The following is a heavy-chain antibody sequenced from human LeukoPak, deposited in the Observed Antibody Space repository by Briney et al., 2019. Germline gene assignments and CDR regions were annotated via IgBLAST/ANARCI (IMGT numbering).Heavy chain of an antibody. CDR2: ISYDGSNK. D-gene: IGHD3-3*01. CDR1: GFTFSSYA. J-gene: IGHJ6*02. CDR3: ARRSGYHYYYYYYGMDV. Sequence: PGGSLRLSCAASGFTFSSYAMHWVRQAPGKGLEWVAVISYDGSNKYYADSVKGRFTISRDNSENTLYLQMNSLRAEDTAVYYCARRSGYHYYYYYYGMDVWGQGTTVTVSS. V-gene: IGHV3-30*04.